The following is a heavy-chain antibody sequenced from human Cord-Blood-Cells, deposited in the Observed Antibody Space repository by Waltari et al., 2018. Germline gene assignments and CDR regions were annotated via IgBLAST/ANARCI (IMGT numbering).Heavy chain of an antibody. Sequence: QVQLQESGPGLVKPSQTLSLTCTVSGGSISSGGYYWRWIRQHPGKGLEWIGYIYYSGSTYYNPSLKSRVTISVDTSKNQFSLKLSSVTAADTAVYYCARESSSSYYFDYWGQGTLVTVSS. CDR2: IYYSGST. CDR1: GGSISSGGYY. D-gene: IGHD6-6*01. V-gene: IGHV4-31*03. J-gene: IGHJ4*02. CDR3: ARESSSSYYFDY.